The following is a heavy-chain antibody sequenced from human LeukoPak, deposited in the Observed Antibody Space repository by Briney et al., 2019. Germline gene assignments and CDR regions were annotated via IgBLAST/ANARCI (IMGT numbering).Heavy chain of an antibody. J-gene: IGHJ4*02. CDR1: GFTFRSYA. CDR3: AKSLLAYYDSSGCDY. CDR2: IGTGSFST. Sequence: GGSLRLSCAASGFTFRSYAMRWVRQAPGKGREWVSTIGTGSFSTYYADSVKGRFTISRDNSKNTLYLQMNSLRAEDTAIYYCAKSLLAYYDSSGCDYWGQGTLVTVSS. D-gene: IGHD3-22*01. V-gene: IGHV3-23*01.